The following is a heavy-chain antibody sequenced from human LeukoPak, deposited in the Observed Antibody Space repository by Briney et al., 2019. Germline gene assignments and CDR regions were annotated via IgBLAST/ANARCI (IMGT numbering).Heavy chain of an antibody. D-gene: IGHD3-22*01. CDR2: ISGSGGST. Sequence: PGGSLRLSWAASGFTFSSYAMSWVRQAPGKGLEWVSAISGSGGSTYYADSVKGRFTISRDNSKNTLYLQMNSLRAEDTAVYYCAKSNPPYYYDSSGYPDYWGQGTLVTVSS. CDR3: AKSNPPYYYDSSGYPDY. V-gene: IGHV3-23*01. CDR1: GFTFSSYA. J-gene: IGHJ4*02.